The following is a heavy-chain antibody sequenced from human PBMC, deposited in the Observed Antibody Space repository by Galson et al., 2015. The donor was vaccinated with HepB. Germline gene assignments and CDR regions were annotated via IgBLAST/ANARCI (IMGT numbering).Heavy chain of an antibody. V-gene: IGHV5-10-1*01. J-gene: IGHJ6*02. CDR3: ATRGTYSNYDYYYYGMDV. CDR2: IDPSDSYT. Sequence: QSGAEVKKPGESLRISCKGSGYSFTSYWISWVRQMPGKGLEWMGRIDPSDSYTNYSPSFQGHVTISADKSISTAYLQWSSLKASDTAMYYCATRGTYSNYDYYYYGMDVWGQGTTVTVSS. D-gene: IGHD4-11*01. CDR1: GYSFTSYW.